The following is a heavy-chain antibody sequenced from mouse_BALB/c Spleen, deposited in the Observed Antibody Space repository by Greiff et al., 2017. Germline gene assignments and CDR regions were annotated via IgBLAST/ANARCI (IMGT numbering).Heavy chain of an antibody. V-gene: IGHV5-12-2*01. Sequence: EVMLVESGGGLVQPGGSLKLSCAASGFTFSSYTMSWVRQTPEKRLEWVAYISNGGGSTYYPDTVKGRFTISRDNAKNTLYLQMSSLKSEDTAMYYCARHSSYDWYFDVWGAGTTVTVSS. J-gene: IGHJ1*01. CDR2: ISNGGGST. CDR1: GFTFSSYT. CDR3: ARHSSYDWYFDV. D-gene: IGHD1-1*01.